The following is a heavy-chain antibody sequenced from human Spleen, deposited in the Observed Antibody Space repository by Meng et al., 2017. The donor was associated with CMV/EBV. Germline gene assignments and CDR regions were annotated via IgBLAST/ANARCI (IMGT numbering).Heavy chain of an antibody. CDR2: VSHRRSA. J-gene: IGHJ4*02. V-gene: IGHV4-4*02. CDR1: GGSVSSTNW. Sequence: VSGGSVSSTNWWSWVRRPQGKGLEWIGEVSHRRSATYNPSLKSRVTMSIDNSKNQFSLQLNSVTAADTAVYYCTRSGTSAWYYFDSWGQGTLVTVSS. CDR3: TRSGTSAWYYFDS. D-gene: IGHD6-19*01.